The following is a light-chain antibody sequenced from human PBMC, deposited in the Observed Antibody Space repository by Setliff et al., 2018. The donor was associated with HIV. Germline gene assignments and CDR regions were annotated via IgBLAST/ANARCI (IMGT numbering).Light chain of an antibody. CDR2: GVT. V-gene: IGLV2-14*03. CDR3: CSYTTSNNGVV. CDR1: GRDIGGYNY. J-gene: IGLJ2*01. Sequence: QSALTQPASVSGSPGQSITISCIGTGRDIGGYNYVSWYQQHPGKAPKLIIYGVTKRSSGVSNRFSGSKAGTTASLTISGLQAEDEADYYCCSYTTSNNGVVFGGGTKVTVL.